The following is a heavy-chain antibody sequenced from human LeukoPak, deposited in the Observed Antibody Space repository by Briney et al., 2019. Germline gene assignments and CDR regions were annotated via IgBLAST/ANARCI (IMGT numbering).Heavy chain of an antibody. Sequence: GASVKVSCKASGYTFTSYYMHWVRQAPGQGLEWMGIINPSGGSTSYAQKFQGRVTMTRDTSTSTVYMELSSLRSEDTAVYYCARAGIVVVVAATRGMLDYWGQGTLVTVSS. J-gene: IGHJ4*02. V-gene: IGHV1-46*03. D-gene: IGHD2-15*01. CDR1: GYTFTSYY. CDR2: INPSGGST. CDR3: ARAGIVVVVAATRGMLDY.